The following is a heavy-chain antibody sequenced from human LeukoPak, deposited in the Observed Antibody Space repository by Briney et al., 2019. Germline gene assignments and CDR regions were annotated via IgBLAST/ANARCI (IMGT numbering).Heavy chain of an antibody. Sequence: PGGSLRLSCAASGFTFSSYDMHWVRQATGKGLEWVSAIGTAGDTYYPGSVKGRFAISRENAKNSLYLQMNSLRAEDTAVYYCAKARYCSGGSCFPQLTPDYWGQGTLVTVSS. CDR1: GFTFSSYD. CDR3: AKARYCSGGSCFPQLTPDY. J-gene: IGHJ4*02. D-gene: IGHD2-15*01. CDR2: IGTAGDT. V-gene: IGHV3-13*01.